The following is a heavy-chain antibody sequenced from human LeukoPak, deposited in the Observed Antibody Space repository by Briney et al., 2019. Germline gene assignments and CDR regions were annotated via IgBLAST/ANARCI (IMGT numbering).Heavy chain of an antibody. CDR3: SRLTHSYYSDTSGYYPYYYMDV. Sequence: SETLSLTCTVSAVSISSSDYYWGWIRQSPGKGLEWIGRISYSGNTYYNPSLKSRVTISVDTSKNHFSLRLSSVTAADTAVYYCSRLTHSYYSDTSGYYPYYYMDVWGEGTTVAVSS. V-gene: IGHV4-39*02. J-gene: IGHJ6*03. D-gene: IGHD3-22*01. CDR1: AVSISSSDYY. CDR2: ISYSGNT.